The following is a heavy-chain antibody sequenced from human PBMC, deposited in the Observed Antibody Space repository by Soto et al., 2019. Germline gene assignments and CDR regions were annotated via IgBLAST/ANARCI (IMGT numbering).Heavy chain of an antibody. CDR2: IIPIFGTA. CDR3: ARGVWFGEPSFYGMDV. V-gene: IGHV1-69*12. CDR1: GGTFSSYA. D-gene: IGHD3-10*01. Sequence: QVQLVQSGAEVKKPGSSVKVPCKASGGTFSSYAISWVRQAPGQGLEWMGGIIPIFGTANYAQKFQGRVTITADESTSTAYMELSSLRSEDTAVYYCARGVWFGEPSFYGMDVWGQGTTVTVSS. J-gene: IGHJ6*02.